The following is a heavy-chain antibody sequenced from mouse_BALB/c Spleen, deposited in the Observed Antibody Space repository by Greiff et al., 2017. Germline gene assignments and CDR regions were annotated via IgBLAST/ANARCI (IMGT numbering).Heavy chain of an antibody. Sequence: VKLMESGPGLVAPSQSLSITCTVSGFSLTGYGVNWVRQPPGKGLEWLGMIWGDGSTYYNSALKSRLSISKDNSKSQVFLKMNSLQTDDTARYYCARDYGSSYYAMDYWGQGTSVTVSS. CDR2: IWGDGST. D-gene: IGHD1-1*01. CDR3: ARDYGSSYYAMDY. CDR1: GFSLTGYG. J-gene: IGHJ4*01. V-gene: IGHV2-6-7*01.